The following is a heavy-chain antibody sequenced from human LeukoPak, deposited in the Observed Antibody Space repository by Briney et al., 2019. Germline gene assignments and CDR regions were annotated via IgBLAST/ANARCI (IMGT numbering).Heavy chain of an antibody. CDR2: MNPNSGNT. CDR3: ARGRGCSYGKGEFFDY. V-gene: IGHV1-8*01. J-gene: IGHJ4*02. D-gene: IGHD5-18*01. Sequence: ASVKVSCKASGYTFTSYDINWVRQATGQGLEWMGWMNPNSGNTGYAQKFQGRVTMTRNTSISTAYMELSSLRSEDTAVYYCARGRGCSYGKGEFFDYWGQGTLVTVSS. CDR1: GYTFTSYD.